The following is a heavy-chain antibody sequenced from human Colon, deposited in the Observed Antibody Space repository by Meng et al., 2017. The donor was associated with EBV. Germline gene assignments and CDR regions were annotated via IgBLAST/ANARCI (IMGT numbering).Heavy chain of an antibody. V-gene: IGHV4-4*02. Sequence: QSQLQVVGPGLVKPSGTLSLTCGVSGVSISSNIRCTWVRQPPGKGLEWIGDIDDSGSTNYNPSLNSRISISLDKSKNHFSLKVNSVTAADTAVYYCARGKQDAWELLAYWGQGALVTVSS. CDR1: GVSISSNIR. CDR3: ARGKQDAWELLAY. CDR2: IDDSGST. D-gene: IGHD1-26*01. J-gene: IGHJ4*02.